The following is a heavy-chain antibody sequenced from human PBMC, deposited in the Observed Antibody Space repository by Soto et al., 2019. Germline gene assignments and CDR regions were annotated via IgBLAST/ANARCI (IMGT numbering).Heavy chain of an antibody. V-gene: IGHV4-61*05. CDR3: ARLGGYYQALDH. D-gene: IGHD3-3*01. CDR1: GGSSSSSSYC. Sequence: FEPLSLTCTVAGGSSSSSSYCRTWVRRPPGKGLEWVGYVYYTGTTMYNPSLKSRLTISVDRSKNQVSLNLTSVTAADTAVYFCARLGGYYQALDHWSQGTLVTVSS. CDR2: VYYTGTT. J-gene: IGHJ4*02.